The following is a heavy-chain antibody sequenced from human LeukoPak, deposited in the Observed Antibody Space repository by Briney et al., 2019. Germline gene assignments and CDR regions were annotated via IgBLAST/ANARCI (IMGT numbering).Heavy chain of an antibody. D-gene: IGHD3-10*01. CDR1: GFTFSSYW. V-gene: IGHV3-7*01. Sequence: GGSLRLSCAASGFTFSSYWMTWVRQAPGKGLEWVANIKQDGSEKYYVDSVKGRFTISRDNANNSVYPQMNSLRAEDTAVYYCARLGSGYYYYYMDVWGKGTTVTVSS. CDR2: IKQDGSEK. CDR3: ARLGSGYYYYYMDV. J-gene: IGHJ6*03.